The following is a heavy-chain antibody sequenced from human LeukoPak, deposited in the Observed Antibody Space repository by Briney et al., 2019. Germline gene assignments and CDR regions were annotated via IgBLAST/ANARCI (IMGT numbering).Heavy chain of an antibody. CDR2: ISAYNGNT. CDR3: ARERIQLWYPSYYYYGMDV. V-gene: IGHV1-18*04. Sequence: ASVKVSCKASGYTLTSYGISWVRQAPGQGLEWMGWISAYNGNTNYAQKLQGRVTMTTDTSTSTAYMELRSLRSDDTAVYYCARERIQLWYPSYYYYGMDVWGKGTTVTVSS. J-gene: IGHJ6*04. D-gene: IGHD5-18*01. CDR1: GYTLTSYG.